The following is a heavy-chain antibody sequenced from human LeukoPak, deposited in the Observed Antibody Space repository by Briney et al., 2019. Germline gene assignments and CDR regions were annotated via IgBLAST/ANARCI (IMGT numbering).Heavy chain of an antibody. Sequence: GGSLRFSCAASGFNFNNYPMSWVRQAPGKGLEWVSAITSSGDTTYYADSVRGRFTISRDNSKNTLYLQMNTLRAEDRAVYYCAKENPVGGTNYFDYWGQGTLVTVSS. V-gene: IGHV3-23*01. J-gene: IGHJ4*02. CDR3: AKENPVGGTNYFDY. D-gene: IGHD1-26*01. CDR2: ITSSGDTT. CDR1: GFNFNNYP.